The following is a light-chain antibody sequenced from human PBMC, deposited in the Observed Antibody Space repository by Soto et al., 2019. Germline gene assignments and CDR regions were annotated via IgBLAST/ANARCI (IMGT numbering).Light chain of an antibody. CDR1: SSDVGGYNY. J-gene: IGLJ3*02. V-gene: IGLV2-8*01. CDR3: TSYAGSNNWM. CDR2: EVS. Sequence: QSALTQPPSASGSPGQSVTISCTGTSSDVGGYNYVSWYQQHPGNAPKLMIYEVSKRPSGVPDRFSGSKSGNTASLTVSGLQAEDEADYYCTSYAGSNNWMFGGGTKVTVL.